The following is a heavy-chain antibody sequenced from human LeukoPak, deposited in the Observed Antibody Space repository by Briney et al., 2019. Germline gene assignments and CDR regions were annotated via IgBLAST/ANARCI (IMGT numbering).Heavy chain of an antibody. CDR3: ARGEYCSGGSCYFDY. J-gene: IGHJ4*02. CDR1: GYSFTSYW. V-gene: IGHV5-51*01. Sequence: GESLKISFKGSGYSFTSYWIGWVRQMPGKGLEWMGIIYPGDSDTRYSPSFQGQVTISADKSISTAYLQWSSLKASDTAMYYCARGEYCSGGSCYFDYWGQGTLVTVSS. CDR2: IYPGDSDT. D-gene: IGHD2-15*01.